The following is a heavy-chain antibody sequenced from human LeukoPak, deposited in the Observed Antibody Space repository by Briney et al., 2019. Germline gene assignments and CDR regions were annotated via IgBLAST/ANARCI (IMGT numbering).Heavy chain of an antibody. CDR3: ARTTMVRGVGLYY. Sequence: SVKVSCKASGGTFSSYAISWVRQAPGQGLEWMGGIIPIFGTANYAQKFQGRVTITADESTSTAYMELSSLRSDDTAVYYCARTTMVRGVGLYYWGQGTLVTVSS. D-gene: IGHD3-10*01. J-gene: IGHJ4*02. CDR1: GGTFSSYA. CDR2: IIPIFGTA. V-gene: IGHV1-69*13.